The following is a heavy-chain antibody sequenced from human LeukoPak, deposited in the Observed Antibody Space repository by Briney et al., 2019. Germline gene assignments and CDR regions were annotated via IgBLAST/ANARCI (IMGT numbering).Heavy chain of an antibody. Sequence: ASVTLSFTASGYTFTVYYIRWARHAPGQGLEWVGWINPKTGGTNYAHKFLDRVTMTTDMSTSTAYMELISLRSRDTAVYFCARGSSKYVFGYYMDVWGKGTTIIVSS. CDR3: ARGSSKYVFGYYMDV. V-gene: IGHV1-2*07. J-gene: IGHJ6*03. CDR1: GYTFTVYY. CDR2: INPKTGGT. D-gene: IGHD4-11*01.